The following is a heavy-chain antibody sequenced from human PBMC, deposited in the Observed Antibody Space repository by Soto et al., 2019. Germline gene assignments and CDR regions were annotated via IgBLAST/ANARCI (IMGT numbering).Heavy chain of an antibody. D-gene: IGHD1-20*01. CDR2: IWYDGSNK. CDR3: AREQYNWNYFDY. Sequence: GGSLRLSCAASGFTFSSYGMHWVRQAPGKGLEWVEVIWYDGSNKYYTDSVKGRFTISRDNSKNTLYLQMNSLRAEDTAVYYCAREQYNWNYFDYWGQGTLVTVSS. V-gene: IGHV3-33*01. CDR1: GFTFSSYG. J-gene: IGHJ4*02.